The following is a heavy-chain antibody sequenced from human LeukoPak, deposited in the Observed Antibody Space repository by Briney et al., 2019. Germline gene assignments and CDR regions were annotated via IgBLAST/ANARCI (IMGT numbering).Heavy chain of an antibody. CDR2: ISSSSSYI. V-gene: IGHV3-21*04. Sequence: GGSLRLSCAASGFTFSSYSMSWVRQAPGKGLEWVSSISSSSSYIYYADSVKGRFTISRDNSKNTLYLQMNSLRAEDTAVYYCAKRVLWFGELLMGYFDYWGQGTLVTVSS. CDR3: AKRVLWFGELLMGYFDY. D-gene: IGHD3-10*01. J-gene: IGHJ4*02. CDR1: GFTFSSYS.